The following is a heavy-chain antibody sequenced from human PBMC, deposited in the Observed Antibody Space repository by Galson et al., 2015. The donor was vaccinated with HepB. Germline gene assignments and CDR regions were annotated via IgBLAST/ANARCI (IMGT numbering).Heavy chain of an antibody. V-gene: IGHV1-69*04. J-gene: IGHJ6*02. D-gene: IGHD2-15*01. Sequence: SVKVSCKASGGSFSSFVFTWVRQAPGQGLEWLGTIVPIFGKINYAQKFQGRVTLSADTSTRTAYMELSSLTSEYTALYYCARDKYHSGGWHHYPFYAMDAWGQGTTVTVSS. CDR3: ARDKYHSGGWHHYPFYAMDA. CDR1: GGSFSSFV. CDR2: IVPIFGKI.